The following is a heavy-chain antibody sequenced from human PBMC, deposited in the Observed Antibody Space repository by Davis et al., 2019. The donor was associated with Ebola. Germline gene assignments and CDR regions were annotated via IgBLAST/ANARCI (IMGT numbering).Heavy chain of an antibody. J-gene: IGHJ6*04. V-gene: IGHV3-9*01. D-gene: IGHD6-19*01. CDR2: ISWNSGSI. CDR1: GFTLDDYA. CDR3: AREQWLGVYYYGMDV. Sequence: SLKISCAASGFTLDDYAMHWVRQAPGKALEWVSGISWNSGSIDYADSVKGRFTISRDNAKNSLHLQMNSLRAEDTAVYYCAREQWLGVYYYGMDVWGKGTTVTVSS.